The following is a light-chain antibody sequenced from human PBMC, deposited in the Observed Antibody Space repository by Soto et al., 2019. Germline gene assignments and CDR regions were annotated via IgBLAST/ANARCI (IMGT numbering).Light chain of an antibody. CDR1: SSDIGTYDH. V-gene: IGLV2-14*01. CDR3: SSYTSSNTYV. CDR2: SVS. J-gene: IGLJ1*01. Sequence: QSALTQPASVSGSPGQSITISCSGTSSDIGTYDHVAWFQQFPGKTPKLMIYSVSNRPSGVSYRFSGSKSGNTASLTISGLQAEDEADYYCSSYTSSNTYVFGTGTKLTDL.